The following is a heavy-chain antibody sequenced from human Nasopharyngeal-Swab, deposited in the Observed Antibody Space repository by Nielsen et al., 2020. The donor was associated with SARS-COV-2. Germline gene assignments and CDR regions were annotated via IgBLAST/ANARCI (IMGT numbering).Heavy chain of an antibody. J-gene: IGHJ6*02. V-gene: IGHV3-23*01. Sequence: GSSLKISCAASGFTFSSYAMSWVRQAPGKGLEWVSAISGSGGSTYYADSVKGRFTISRDNSKNTLYLQMNSLRAEDTAVYYCASPYPYCSGGSCYTGRYYYGMDVWGQGTTVTVSS. CDR3: ASPYPYCSGGSCYTGRYYYGMDV. CDR2: ISGSGGST. D-gene: IGHD2-15*01. CDR1: GFTFSSYA.